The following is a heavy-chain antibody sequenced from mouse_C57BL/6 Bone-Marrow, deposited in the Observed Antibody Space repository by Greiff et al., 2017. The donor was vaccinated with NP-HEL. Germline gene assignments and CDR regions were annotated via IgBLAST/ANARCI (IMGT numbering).Heavy chain of an antibody. CDR3: ARSSYYSKSLFAY. Sequence: QVQLQQPGAELVKPGASVKLSCKASGYTFTSYWMPWVKQRPGRGLAWIGRLDPNSGGTKYTETFKSKATLTVDKPSSTAYMQLSSLTSEDSAVYYCARSSYYSKSLFAYWGQGTLVTVSA. CDR2: LDPNSGGT. D-gene: IGHD2-5*01. J-gene: IGHJ3*01. V-gene: IGHV1-72*01. CDR1: GYTFTSYW.